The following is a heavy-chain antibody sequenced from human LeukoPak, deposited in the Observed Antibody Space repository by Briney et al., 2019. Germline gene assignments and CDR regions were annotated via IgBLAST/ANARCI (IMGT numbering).Heavy chain of an antibody. CDR2: FDPEDGET. V-gene: IGHV1-24*01. Sequence: ASVKVSCKVSGYTLTELSMHWVRQAPGKGLEWMGGFDPEDGETIYAQKFQGRVTMTEDTSTDTAYMELRSLRSDDTAVYYCARDLDEYTAMADYYYGMDVWGQGTTVTVSS. J-gene: IGHJ6*02. D-gene: IGHD5-18*01. CDR3: ARDLDEYTAMADYYYGMDV. CDR1: GYTLTELS.